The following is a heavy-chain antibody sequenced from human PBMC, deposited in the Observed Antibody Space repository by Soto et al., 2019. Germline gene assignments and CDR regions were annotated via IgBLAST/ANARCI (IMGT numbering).Heavy chain of an antibody. CDR3: AKDNPGGIVATKTPRGDYYYYMDV. D-gene: IGHD5-12*01. J-gene: IGHJ6*03. V-gene: IGHV3-15*07. CDR2: IKSKTDGGTT. CDR1: GFTFSNAW. Sequence: GGSLRLSCAASGFTFSNAWMNWVRQAPGKGLEWVGRIKSKTDGGTTDYAAPVKGRFTISRDDSKNTLYLQMNSLKTEDTAVYYCAKDNPGGIVATKTPRGDYYYYMDVWGKGTTVTVSS.